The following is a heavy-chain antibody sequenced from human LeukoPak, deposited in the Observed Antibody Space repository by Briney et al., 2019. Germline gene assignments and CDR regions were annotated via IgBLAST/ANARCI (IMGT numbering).Heavy chain of an antibody. V-gene: IGHV3-9*01. CDR2: ISWNSGSI. J-gene: IGHJ4*02. CDR3: AKDTGLRLGELSQSDY. D-gene: IGHD3-16*02. Sequence: PGRSLRLSCAASGFTFDDYAMHWVRQAPGKGLEWVSGISWNSGSIGYADSVKGRFTISRDNAKNSLYLQMNSLRAEDTALYYCAKDTGLRLGELSQSDYWGQGTLVTVSS. CDR1: GFTFDDYA.